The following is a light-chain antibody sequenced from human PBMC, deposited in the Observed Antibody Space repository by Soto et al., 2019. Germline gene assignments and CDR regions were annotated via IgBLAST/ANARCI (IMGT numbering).Light chain of an antibody. V-gene: IGKV1-5*03. CDR3: QQYDSYSRT. Sequence: DIEMTQSPSTLSASVGDRVTITCRASQGISGWLAWYQQKPGKAPKLLIYKASTLETGVPSRFSGSGSGTEFTLTISSLQPDVFATYNCQQYDSYSRTFGQGTKVESK. CDR2: KAS. CDR1: QGISGW. J-gene: IGKJ1*01.